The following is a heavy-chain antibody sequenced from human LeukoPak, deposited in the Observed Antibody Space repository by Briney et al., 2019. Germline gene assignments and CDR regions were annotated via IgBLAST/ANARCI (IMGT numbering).Heavy chain of an antibody. V-gene: IGHV3-64*04. Sequence: GGSLRLSCSASGFTFSSYAMHWVRQAPGKGLEYVSAISSNGGSTYYADSVKGRFTISRDNSKNTLYLQMNSLRAEDTAVYYCAVAYYYGSGDAFDIWGQGTKVTVSS. CDR1: GFTFSSYA. CDR2: ISSNGGST. J-gene: IGHJ3*02. CDR3: AVAYYYGSGDAFDI. D-gene: IGHD3-10*01.